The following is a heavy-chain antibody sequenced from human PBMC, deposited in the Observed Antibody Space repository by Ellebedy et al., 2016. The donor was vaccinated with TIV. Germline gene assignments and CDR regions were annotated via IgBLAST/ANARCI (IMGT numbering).Heavy chain of an antibody. J-gene: IGHJ5*02. V-gene: IGHV4-34*01. Sequence: SETLSLTXAVYGGSFSGYYWSWIRQPPGKGLEWIGEINHSGSTNYNPSLKSRVTISVDTSKNQFSLKLSSVTAADTAVYYCARGFPEQWLVPNWFDPWGQGTLVTVSS. CDR2: INHSGST. D-gene: IGHD6-19*01. CDR3: ARGFPEQWLVPNWFDP. CDR1: GGSFSGYY.